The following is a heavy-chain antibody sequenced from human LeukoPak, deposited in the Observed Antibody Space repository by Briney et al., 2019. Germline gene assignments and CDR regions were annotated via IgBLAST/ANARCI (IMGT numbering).Heavy chain of an antibody. V-gene: IGHV3-23*01. CDR1: GFTFSSYA. CDR2: ISNTGGST. Sequence: GGSLRLSCAASGFTFSSYAMSWVRQAPGKGLEWVSAISNTGGSTYYADSVKGRFTISRDNSKSTLYLQMNSLRAEDTAVYYCAREVRSLAFDIWGQGTMVTVSS. CDR3: AREVRSLAFDI. J-gene: IGHJ3*02.